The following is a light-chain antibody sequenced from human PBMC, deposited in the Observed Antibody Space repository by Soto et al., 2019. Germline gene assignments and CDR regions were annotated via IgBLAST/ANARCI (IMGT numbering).Light chain of an antibody. CDR2: NNN. CDR3: AAWDDSLNGPV. J-gene: IGLJ3*02. V-gene: IGLV1-44*01. Sequence: QSALAQPPSASGTPGQRVTISCSGSNSNIGSNTVNWYQQLPGTAPKLLIHNNNKRPSGVPDRFSGSKSGTSASLAISGLQSEDEADYYCAAWDDSLNGPVFGGGTKFTVL. CDR1: NSNIGSNT.